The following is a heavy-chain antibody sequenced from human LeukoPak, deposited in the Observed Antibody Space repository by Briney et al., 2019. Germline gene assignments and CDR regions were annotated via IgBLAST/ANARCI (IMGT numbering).Heavy chain of an antibody. J-gene: IGHJ4*02. D-gene: IGHD3-22*01. CDR1: GYTYTTYG. V-gene: IGHV1-18*01. CDR3: ARRGVYYYDSSGRANYHFDY. CDR2: ITPYNGNT. Sequence: ASVKVSGKTSGYTYTTYGVTWVRQAPGQGLEWVGWITPYNGNTNYAHKVQGRVTMTTDTSTSTAYMELRSLRSDDTAMYYCARRGVYYYDSSGRANYHFDYWGQGTLVTVSS.